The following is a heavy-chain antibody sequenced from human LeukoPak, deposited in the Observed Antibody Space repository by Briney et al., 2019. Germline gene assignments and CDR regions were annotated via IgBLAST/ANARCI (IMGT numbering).Heavy chain of an antibody. J-gene: IGHJ4*02. CDR2: INPNSGVT. D-gene: IGHD3-10*01. CDR3: ARVSLIYGSGSYYQSPLTY. Sequence: GASVKVSCKASGYTFIDYYIHWVRQAPGQGLEWMGWINPNSGVTNCAQKFQAWVTMTRDTSISTAYMELSRLRSDDTAVYYCARVSLIYGSGSYYQSPLTYWGQGALVTVSS. CDR1: GYTFIDYY. V-gene: IGHV1-2*04.